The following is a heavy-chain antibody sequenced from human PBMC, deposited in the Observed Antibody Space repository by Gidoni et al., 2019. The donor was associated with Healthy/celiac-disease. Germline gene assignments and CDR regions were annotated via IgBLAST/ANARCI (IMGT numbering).Heavy chain of an antibody. Sequence: QVQLVESGGGVVQPGRSLSLSCAASGFTFSSYAMHWVRQAPGKGLEWVAVISYDGSNKYYADSVKGRFTISRDNSKNTLYLQMNSLRAEDTAVYYCARGLYWGQGTLVTVSS. J-gene: IGHJ4*02. CDR3: ARGLY. CDR1: GFTFSSYA. CDR2: ISYDGSNK. V-gene: IGHV3-30-3*01.